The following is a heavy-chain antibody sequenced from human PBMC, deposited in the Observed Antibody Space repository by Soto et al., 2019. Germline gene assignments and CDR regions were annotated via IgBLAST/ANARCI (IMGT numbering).Heavy chain of an antibody. J-gene: IGHJ4*02. CDR1: GGSINTATHS. CDR2: IYHSGST. Sequence: QLQLQESGSGLVKPSQTLSLTCAVSGGSINTATHSWSWIRQPPGKGLEWIGYIYHSGSTYYNPSDKSRVTIPIDKSNNQFALRLSSVTAADTAVYYCARGGGVTTTGDDYWGQGILVTVSS. D-gene: IGHD4-4*01. CDR3: ARGGGVTTTGDDY. V-gene: IGHV4-30-2*01.